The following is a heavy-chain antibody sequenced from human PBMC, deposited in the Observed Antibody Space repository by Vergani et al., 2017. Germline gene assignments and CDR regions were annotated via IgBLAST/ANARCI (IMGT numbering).Heavy chain of an antibody. D-gene: IGHD5-18*01. V-gene: IGHV4-31*03. CDR2: IYYSGST. CDR3: ARMDTTMAPPGLNHAFDI. J-gene: IGHJ3*02. Sequence: QVQLQESGPGLVKPSQTLSLTCTVSGGFISSGGQYWSGMPQHPGKGLECIGYIYYSGSTYYNPSLQSRVTISVDKSKNQFSLKLSSVTAADTAVYYCARMDTTMAPPGLNHAFDIWGQGTMVTVSS. CDR1: GGFISSGGQY.